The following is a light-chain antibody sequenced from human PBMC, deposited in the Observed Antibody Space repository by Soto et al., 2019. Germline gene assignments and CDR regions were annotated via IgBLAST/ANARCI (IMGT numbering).Light chain of an antibody. CDR3: QSYDSSLSGSV. J-gene: IGLJ1*01. CDR1: GSNIGAGYD. CDR2: ANN. Sequence: QSVLTQPPSVSGAPGQRVTISCTGSGSNIGAGYDVHWYQQLPGTAPKLLIHANNNRPSGVPDRFSGSKSGTSASLAITGLQAEDEAGYYCQSYDSSLSGSVFGTGTKVTV. V-gene: IGLV1-40*01.